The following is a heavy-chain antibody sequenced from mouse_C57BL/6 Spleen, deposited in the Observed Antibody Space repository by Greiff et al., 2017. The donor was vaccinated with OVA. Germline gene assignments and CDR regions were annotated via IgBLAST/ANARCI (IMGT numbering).Heavy chain of an antibody. Sequence: VQLQQSGPELVKPGASVKISCKASGYTFTDYYMNWVKQSHGKSLEWIGDINPNNGGTSYNQKFKGKATLTVDKSSSTAYMELRSLTSEDSAVYYCAIGNYVWYFDVWGTGTTVTVSS. CDR2: INPNNGGT. J-gene: IGHJ1*03. D-gene: IGHD2-1*01. V-gene: IGHV1-26*01. CDR1: GYTFTDYY. CDR3: AIGNYVWYFDV.